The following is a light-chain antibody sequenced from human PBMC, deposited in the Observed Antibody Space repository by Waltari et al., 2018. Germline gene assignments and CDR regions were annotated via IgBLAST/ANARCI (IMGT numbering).Light chain of an antibody. Sequence: DIQMTQSPSTLSAYVEDRVTITCRASQSISNWLAWYQKKPGKAPNLLIYKASNLESGVPSRFSGSGSGTEFTLTISSLQPDDFATYYCQHQATFGQGTKVEIK. CDR3: QHQAT. CDR1: QSISNW. J-gene: IGKJ1*01. V-gene: IGKV1-5*03. CDR2: KAS.